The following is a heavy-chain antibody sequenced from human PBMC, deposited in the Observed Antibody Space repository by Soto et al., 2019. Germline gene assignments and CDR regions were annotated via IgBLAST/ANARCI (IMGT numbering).Heavy chain of an antibody. V-gene: IGHV1-69*13. D-gene: IGHD3-22*01. Sequence: SVKVSCKASGGTFSSYAISWVRQAPGQGLEWMGGIIPIFGTANYAQKFQGRVTITADESTSTAYMELSSLRSEDTAVYYCARDSSSNRNLYYYDSSGYSRWFDPWGQGTLVTVSS. CDR3: ARDSSSNRNLYYYDSSGYSRWFDP. CDR1: GGTFSSYA. J-gene: IGHJ5*02. CDR2: IIPIFGTA.